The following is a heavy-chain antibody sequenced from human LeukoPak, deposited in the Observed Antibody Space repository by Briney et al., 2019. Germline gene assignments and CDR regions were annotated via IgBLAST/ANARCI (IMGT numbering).Heavy chain of an antibody. CDR3: ARLPYYYGSGRGNNWFDP. J-gene: IGHJ5*02. CDR1: GYSFTSYW. CDR2: IYPGDSDT. V-gene: IGHV5-51*01. D-gene: IGHD3-10*01. Sequence: GESLKISCKGSGYSFTSYWIGWVRQMPGKGLEWMGIIYPGDSDTRYSPSFQGQVTISADKSISTAYLQWSSLKASDTAMYYCARLPYYYGSGRGNNWFDPWGQGTLVTVSS.